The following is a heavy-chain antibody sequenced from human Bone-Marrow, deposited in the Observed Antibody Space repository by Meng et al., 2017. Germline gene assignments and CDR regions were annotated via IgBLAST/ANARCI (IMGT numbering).Heavy chain of an antibody. CDR2: ISHDANYK. CDR1: GFTFSSYG. Sequence: QGQLVGSRGGVVPPGRSRRLSCAASGFTFSSYGMHWVRQAPGKGLEWVAVISHDANYKYYTDSVKGRFTISRDNSNNILYLQMNSLRIEDTTVYYCARESTGRLDYWGQGTLVTVSS. CDR3: ARESTGRLDY. D-gene: IGHD4-17*01. J-gene: IGHJ4*02. V-gene: IGHV3-30*19.